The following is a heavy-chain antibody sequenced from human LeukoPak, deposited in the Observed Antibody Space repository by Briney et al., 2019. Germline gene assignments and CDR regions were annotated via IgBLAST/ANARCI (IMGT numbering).Heavy chain of an antibody. J-gene: IGHJ4*02. CDR1: AYSISSGYY. CDR3: ASTYYYDSNAYYYWV. D-gene: IGHD3-22*01. CDR2: MYHSGST. Sequence: SETLSLTCAVSAYSISSGYYWGWIRQPPGKGLEWIGSMYHSGSTYYNPSLKSRVTISVDTSKNQFSLRLSSVTAADTAVYYCASTYYYDSNAYYYWVWGQGTLVTASS. V-gene: IGHV4-38-2*01.